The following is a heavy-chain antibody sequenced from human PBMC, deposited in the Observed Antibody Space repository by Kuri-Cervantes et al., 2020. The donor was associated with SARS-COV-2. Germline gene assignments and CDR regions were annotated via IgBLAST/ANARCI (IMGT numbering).Heavy chain of an antibody. CDR2: IKQDGSEK. D-gene: IGHD6-19*01. CDR1: GFTFSSYW. J-gene: IGHJ3*02. Sequence: GESLKISCAASGFTFSSYWMSWVRQAPGKGLEWVANIKQDGSEKYYVDSMEGRFTISRDNAKNSLYLQMNSLRAEDTAVYYCAFPISGWYGGAFDIWGQGTMVTVSS. CDR3: AFPISGWYGGAFDI. V-gene: IGHV3-7*01.